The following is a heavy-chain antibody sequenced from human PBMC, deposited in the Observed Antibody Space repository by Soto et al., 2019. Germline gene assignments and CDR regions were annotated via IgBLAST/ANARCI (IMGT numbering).Heavy chain of an antibody. Sequence: ASVKVSCKASGYTFTSYDINWVRQATGQGLEWMGWMNPNSGNTGYAQKFQGRVTMTRNTSISTAYMELSSLRSEDTAVYYCARGLDKELRYFDWLSEFDPWGQGTLVTVSS. CDR1: GYTFTSYD. CDR2: MNPNSGNT. D-gene: IGHD3-9*01. V-gene: IGHV1-8*01. J-gene: IGHJ5*02. CDR3: ARGLDKELRYFDWLSEFDP.